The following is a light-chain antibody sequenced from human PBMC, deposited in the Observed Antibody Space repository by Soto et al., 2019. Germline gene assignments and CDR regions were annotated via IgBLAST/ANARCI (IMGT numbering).Light chain of an antibody. CDR3: QQYNSYPYT. CDR2: DAS. Sequence: DIQMTQSPATLSAYVGDRVTITCRASQSIRSWVAWYQQKPGKAPKLLSYDASSLESGVPSRFSGSGSGTEFTLTISSLQPDDFATYYCQQYNSYPYTGGQGTKLEIK. J-gene: IGKJ2*01. CDR1: QSIRSW. V-gene: IGKV1-5*01.